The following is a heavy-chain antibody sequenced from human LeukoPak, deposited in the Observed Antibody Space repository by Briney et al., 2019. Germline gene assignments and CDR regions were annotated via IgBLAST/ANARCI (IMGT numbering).Heavy chain of an antibody. CDR1: GFTFSSYG. Sequence: GGSLRLSCAASGFTFSSYGMHWVRQAPGKGLEWVAVISYDGSNKYYADSVKGRFTISRDNSKNTLYLQMNSLRAEDTAVYYCARDHINSSGWSPFHSWYYYYYYGMDVWGQGTTVTVSS. V-gene: IGHV3-30*03. CDR2: ISYDGSNK. CDR3: ARDHINSSGWSPFHSWYYYYYYGMDV. D-gene: IGHD6-19*01. J-gene: IGHJ6*02.